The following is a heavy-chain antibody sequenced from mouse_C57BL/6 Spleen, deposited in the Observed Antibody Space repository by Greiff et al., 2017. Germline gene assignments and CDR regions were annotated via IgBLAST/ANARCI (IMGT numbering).Heavy chain of an antibody. CDR2: IDPSDSYT. Sequence: QVQLQQPGAELVMPGASVKLSCKASGYTFTSYWMHWVKQRPGQGLEWIGEIDPSDSYTNYNQKFKGKSTLTVDKSSSTAYMQLSSLTSEDSAVYYCARKRYYSNYWYFDVWGTGTTVTVSS. V-gene: IGHV1-69*01. CDR3: ARKRYYSNYWYFDV. J-gene: IGHJ1*03. CDR1: GYTFTSYW. D-gene: IGHD2-5*01.